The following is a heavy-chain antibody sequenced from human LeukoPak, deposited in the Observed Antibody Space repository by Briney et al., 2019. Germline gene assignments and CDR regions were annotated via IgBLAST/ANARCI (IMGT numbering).Heavy chain of an antibody. J-gene: IGHJ4*02. V-gene: IGHV1-18*01. CDR3: ARGYYCTHGVCYGGDFDN. D-gene: IGHD2-8*01. Sequence: ASVKVSCKTSGYTFTTYGISWVRQAPGQGLEWMGWSSPNNGNRNYAQKFQGRVTMTTDTSTATAYMELRSLRSDDTAVYYCARGYYCTHGVCYGGDFDNWGQGTLVTVSS. CDR2: SSPNNGNR. CDR1: GYTFTTYG.